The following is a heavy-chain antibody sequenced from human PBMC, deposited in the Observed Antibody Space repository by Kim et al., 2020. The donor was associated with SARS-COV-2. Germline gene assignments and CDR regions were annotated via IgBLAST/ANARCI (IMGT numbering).Heavy chain of an antibody. CDR1: GFSFTNYW. V-gene: IGHV5-51*01. CDR2: IYPGDSET. J-gene: IGHJ6*02. D-gene: IGHD3-22*01. Sequence: GESLKISCKASGFSFTNYWVGWVRQMPGKGLEWMGIIYPGDSETRYSPSFQGQVTIAADKSIRTAYLQWSSLKASDTAMYYCARHEDYDISGYTTLGMDVWGQGTTLTVSS. CDR3: ARHEDYDISGYTTLGMDV.